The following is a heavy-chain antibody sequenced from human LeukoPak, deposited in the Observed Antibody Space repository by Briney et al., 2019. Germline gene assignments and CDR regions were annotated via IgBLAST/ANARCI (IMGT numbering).Heavy chain of an antibody. Sequence: SETRSLTCTVSGGSISSYYWSWIRQPAGKGLEWIGRIYTSGSTNYNPSLKSRVTMSVDTSKNQFSLKLSSVTAADTAVYYCAGHDSSIASRPGSWFDSWGQGTLVSVSS. CDR1: GGSISSYY. V-gene: IGHV4-4*07. CDR2: IYTSGST. D-gene: IGHD6-6*01. J-gene: IGHJ5*01. CDR3: AGHDSSIASRPGSWFDS.